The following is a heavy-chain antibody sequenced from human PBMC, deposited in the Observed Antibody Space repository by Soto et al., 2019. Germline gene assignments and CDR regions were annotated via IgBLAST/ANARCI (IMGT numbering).Heavy chain of an antibody. J-gene: IGHJ4*02. Sequence: EVQLVETGGGPVKPGGSLRLSCAASGFAFNTYSMNWVRQAPGKGLEWVAFITRGSSYIYYADSVRGRFTLSRDNAKNSLYLQMNSLRAEDTAIYYCARDDGWLILDYWGQGTLSTVSS. CDR1: GFAFNTYS. V-gene: IGHV3-21*06. CDR3: ARDDGWLILDY. CDR2: ITRGSSYI. D-gene: IGHD6-19*01.